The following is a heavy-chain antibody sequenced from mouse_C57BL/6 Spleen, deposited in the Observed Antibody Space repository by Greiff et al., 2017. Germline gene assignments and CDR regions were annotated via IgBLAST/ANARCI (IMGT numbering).Heavy chain of an antibody. J-gene: IGHJ2*01. V-gene: IGHV3-6*01. D-gene: IGHD1-1*01. CDR3: ARDNYGSSHFDY. Sequence: EVKLEESGPGLVKPSQSLSLTCSVTGYSITSGYYWNWIRQFPGNKLEWMGYISYDGSNNYNPSLKNRISITRDTSKNQFFLKLNSVTTEDTATYYCARDNYGSSHFDYWGQGTTLTVSS. CDR2: ISYDGSN. CDR1: GYSITSGYY.